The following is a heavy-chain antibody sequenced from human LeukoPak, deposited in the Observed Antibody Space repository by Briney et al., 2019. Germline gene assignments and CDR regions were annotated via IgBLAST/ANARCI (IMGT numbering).Heavy chain of an antibody. V-gene: IGHV1-18*01. J-gene: IGHJ4*02. CDR2: ISAYNGNT. D-gene: IGHD4-17*01. Sequence: GASVKVSCKASGYTFTSYGISWVRQAPGQGLEWMGWISAYNGNTNYAQKLQGRVTMTTDTSTSTAYMELRSLRSDDTAVYYCARVLNIVYGDYEAFYYWGQGTLVTVSS. CDR3: ARVLNIVYGDYEAFYY. CDR1: GYTFTSYG.